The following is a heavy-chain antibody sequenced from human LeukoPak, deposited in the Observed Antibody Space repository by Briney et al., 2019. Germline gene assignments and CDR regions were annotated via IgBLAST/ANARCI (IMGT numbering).Heavy chain of an antibody. Sequence: ASVKVSCKASGYTFTGYYMHWVRQAPGQGLEWMGWINPNSGGTNYAQKFQGRVTMTRDTSISTAYMELSRLRSDDTAVYYCAFGGKSPPYYYYYMDVWGKGTTVTISS. CDR3: AFGGKSPPYYYYYMDV. CDR2: INPNSGGT. J-gene: IGHJ6*03. CDR1: GYTFTGYY. D-gene: IGHD4-23*01. V-gene: IGHV1-2*02.